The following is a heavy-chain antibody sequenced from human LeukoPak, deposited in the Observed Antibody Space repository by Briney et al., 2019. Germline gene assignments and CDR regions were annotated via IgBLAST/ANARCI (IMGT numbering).Heavy chain of an antibody. CDR1: GFTFSSYG. CDR2: ISYDGSNK. D-gene: IGHD6-19*01. J-gene: IGHJ4*02. V-gene: IGHV3-30*18. CDR3: AKFSGWYDY. Sequence: GGSLRLSCAASGFTFSSYGMHWVRQAPGKGLEWVAVISYDGSNKYYADSVKGRFTISRDNFKNTLYLQMNSLRAEDTAVYYCAKFSGWYDYWGQGTLVTVSS.